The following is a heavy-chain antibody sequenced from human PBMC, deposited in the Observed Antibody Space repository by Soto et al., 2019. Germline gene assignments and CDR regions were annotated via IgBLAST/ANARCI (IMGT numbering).Heavy chain of an antibody. Sequence: SGPTLANPQQTFSLHGSFCGFSLITRGVGVGCIRQPPGKAPEWLGTIYWNDDKRYSPSLKTRVTITKDTSRNQVVLIMTSVEADDTATYYCAHDTSGWRWLPDVWGQGTTVTVSS. J-gene: IGHJ6*02. CDR2: IYWNDDK. D-gene: IGHD2-21*01. CDR1: GFSLITRGVG. V-gene: IGHV2-5*01. CDR3: AHDTSGWRWLPDV.